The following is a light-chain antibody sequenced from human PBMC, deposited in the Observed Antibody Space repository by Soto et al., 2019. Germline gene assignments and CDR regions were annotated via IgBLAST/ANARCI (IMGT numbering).Light chain of an antibody. V-gene: IGKV1-9*01. J-gene: IGKJ4*01. CDR2: AAS. Sequence: DIQLTQSPSFLSASVGDRVTITCRASQGITSYLAWYQQAPGKAPKLLIYAASTLQSGVPSRFSGSASGTEFTLTINGLQPEDFATYYCQQVNSYPLSFGGGTKVEIK. CDR3: QQVNSYPLS. CDR1: QGITSY.